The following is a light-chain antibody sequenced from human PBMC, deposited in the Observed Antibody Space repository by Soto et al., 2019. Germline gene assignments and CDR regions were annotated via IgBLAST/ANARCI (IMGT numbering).Light chain of an antibody. J-gene: IGKJ1*01. CDR2: DAS. CDR1: QGISKF. CDR3: QQYHSYPAS. V-gene: IGKV1-16*01. Sequence: DIQMTQSPSSLSASVGDRVTITCRASQGISKFLARFQQKPGKAPKSLIYDASNLQSGAPSRFNGRGSDAHFTLTISSLQPDDFGTYYCQQYHSYPASFGQGTKAEIK.